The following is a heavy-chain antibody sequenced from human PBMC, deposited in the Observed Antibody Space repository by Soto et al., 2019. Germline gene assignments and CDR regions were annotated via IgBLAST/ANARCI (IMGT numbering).Heavy chain of an antibody. V-gene: IGHV3-30*18. D-gene: IGHD3-22*01. J-gene: IGHJ4*02. CDR3: AKVYYDSSGYHLSLDY. CDR2: ISYDGSNK. CDR1: GFTFSSYG. Sequence: GGSRRLSCAASGFTFSSYGMHWVRQAPGKGLEWVAVISYDGSNKYYADSVKGRFTISRDNSKNTLYLQMNSLRAEDTAVYYCAKVYYDSSGYHLSLDYWGQGTLVTVSS.